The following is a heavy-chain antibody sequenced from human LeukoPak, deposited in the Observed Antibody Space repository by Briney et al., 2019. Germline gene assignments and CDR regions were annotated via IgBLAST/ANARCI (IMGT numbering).Heavy chain of an antibody. D-gene: IGHD6-13*01. CDR2: IYTSGNT. Sequence: PSETLSLTCTVSGGSISSGNYYWSWIRQPAGKGLEWIGRIYTSGNTNYNPSLKSRVTISVDTSKNQFSLKLRSVTAADTAVYYCARISSSNWYNERGAFDVWGQGTMVTVSS. V-gene: IGHV4-61*02. CDR3: ARISSSNWYNERGAFDV. CDR1: GGSISSGNYY. J-gene: IGHJ3*01.